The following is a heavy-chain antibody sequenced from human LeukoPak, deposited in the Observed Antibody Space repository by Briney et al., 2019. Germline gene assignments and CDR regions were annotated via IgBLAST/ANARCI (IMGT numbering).Heavy chain of an antibody. Sequence: ASVKVSCKASGYTFTGYYMHWVRQAPGQGLEWMGWINPNSGGTNYEQKFQGRETMTRDTSISTAYMELSRLRSDDTAVYYCARAYYYDSSPEDYWGQGTLVTVSS. J-gene: IGHJ4*02. CDR1: GYTFTGYY. CDR2: INPNSGGT. CDR3: ARAYYYDSSPEDY. V-gene: IGHV1-2*02. D-gene: IGHD3-22*01.